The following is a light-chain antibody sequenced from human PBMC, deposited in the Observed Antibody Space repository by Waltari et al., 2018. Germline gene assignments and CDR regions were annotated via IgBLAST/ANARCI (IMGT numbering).Light chain of an antibody. J-gene: IGLJ2*01. CDR1: SPNLGSTSD. CDR3: QSYDSSLSGDVV. Sequence: QSVLTQPPSVSGAPGPRVTISCTGSSPNLGSTSDSHWYQQLPGTAPKLLIDGNTNRPSGVPDRFSGSKSGTSASLAITGLQAEDEADYYCQSYDSSLSGDVVFGGGTKLTVL. V-gene: IGLV1-40*01. CDR2: GNT.